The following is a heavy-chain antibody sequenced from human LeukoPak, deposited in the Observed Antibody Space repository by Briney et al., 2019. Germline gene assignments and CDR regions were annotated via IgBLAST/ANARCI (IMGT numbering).Heavy chain of an antibody. CDR1: GFIFSSYG. V-gene: IGHV3-30*18. J-gene: IGHJ4*02. CDR3: AKGGEMGTIRGYFDY. Sequence: GGSLRLSCAASGFIFSSYGMHWVRQAPGKGLEWVAVISYVGSDKYYTDSVRGRFTISRDNSKTTLYLQMNSLRTEDTAVYYCAKGGEMGTIRGYFDYLGQGTLVVVSS. D-gene: IGHD5-24*01. CDR2: ISYVGSDK.